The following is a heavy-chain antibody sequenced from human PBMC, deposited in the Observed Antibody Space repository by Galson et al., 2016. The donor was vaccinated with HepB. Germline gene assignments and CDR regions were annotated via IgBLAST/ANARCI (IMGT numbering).Heavy chain of an antibody. CDR2: ISGSGDNT. Sequence: SLRLSCAASGFTFGSYGMTWVRQAPGKGLEWVSSISGSGDNTYYADSVKGRFTISRDNSKSTLYMQMNSLRAEDTAVYYCAKVVVGDIGGRGVDYWGQGTLVTVSS. D-gene: IGHD1-26*01. CDR3: AKVVVGDIGGRGVDY. J-gene: IGHJ4*02. CDR1: GFTFGSYG. V-gene: IGHV3-23*01.